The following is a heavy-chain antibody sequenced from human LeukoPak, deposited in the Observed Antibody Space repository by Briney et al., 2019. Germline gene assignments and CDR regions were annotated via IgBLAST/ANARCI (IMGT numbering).Heavy chain of an antibody. Sequence: GASVKVSCKASGYTLTNYGINWVRQAPGQRPEWMGWFSTYNGGTKYAQKLKGRVTLTADTLTSTAYMELRTLISDDTATYYCAIGQGVITWGGADVYDVWGQGTTVIVSS. D-gene: IGHD3-16*01. V-gene: IGHV1-18*01. CDR2: FSTYNGGT. CDR3: AIGQGVITWGGADVYDV. CDR1: GYTLTNYG. J-gene: IGHJ3*01.